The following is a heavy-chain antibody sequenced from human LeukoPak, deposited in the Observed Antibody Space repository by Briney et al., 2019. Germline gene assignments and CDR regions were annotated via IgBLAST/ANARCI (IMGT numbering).Heavy chain of an antibody. CDR2: ISSSSSYI. Sequence: GGSLRLSCAASGFTFSSYSMNWVRQAPGKGLEWVSSISSSSSYIYYADSVKGRFTISRDNAKNSLYLQMNSLRAEDTAVYYCARARGSSAFREDWGQGTLVTASS. CDR1: GFTFSSYS. D-gene: IGHD6-6*01. CDR3: ARARGSSAFRED. J-gene: IGHJ4*02. V-gene: IGHV3-21*01.